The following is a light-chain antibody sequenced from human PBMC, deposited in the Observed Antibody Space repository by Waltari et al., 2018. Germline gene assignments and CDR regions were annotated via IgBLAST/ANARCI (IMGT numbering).Light chain of an antibody. CDR2: DVN. CDR3: CSYAGSAISV. V-gene: IGLV2-23*02. CDR1: ISDIGKYNL. J-gene: IGLJ3*02. Sequence: QPALTQTAAVSGSPGQSITISCSGTISDIGKYNLVSWYQQHPGKAPTLIIYDVNKWPSGVSNRFSGSKSGNTAFLTISGLQTADEADYYCCSYAGSAISVFGGGTKLTVL.